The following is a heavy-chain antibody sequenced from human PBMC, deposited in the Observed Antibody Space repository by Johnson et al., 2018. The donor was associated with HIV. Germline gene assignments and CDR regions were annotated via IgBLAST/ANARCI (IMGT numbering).Heavy chain of an antibody. V-gene: IGHV3-30-3*01. CDR2: ISYDGSNE. CDR3: ARVPSRSSWYTAFDI. J-gene: IGHJ3*02. D-gene: IGHD6-13*01. CDR1: GFTFSSYA. Sequence: VQLVESGGGLVQPGRSLRLSCAASGFTFSSYAMHWVRQAPGKGLEWVAVISYDGSNEYYGDSVKGRFTISRDNSKNTLYLQMNSLRADDTAVYYCARVPSRSSWYTAFDIWGQGTTVTVSS.